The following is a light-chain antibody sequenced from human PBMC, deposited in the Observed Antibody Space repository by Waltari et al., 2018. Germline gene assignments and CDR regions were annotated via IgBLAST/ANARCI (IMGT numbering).Light chain of an antibody. CDR2: ATY. J-gene: IGKJ1*01. V-gene: IGKV3-20*01. CDR3: QQYSYSRWT. CDR1: QSVSSNY. Sequence: EIVLTRSPGTLSLSPGERDTLPCRASQSVSSNYLAWYQQKPGQAPRLLMYATYRRGTGIPDKVSGSESGTDDTLTISRLEPEDFAVYYCQQYSYSRWTFGQGTKVESK.